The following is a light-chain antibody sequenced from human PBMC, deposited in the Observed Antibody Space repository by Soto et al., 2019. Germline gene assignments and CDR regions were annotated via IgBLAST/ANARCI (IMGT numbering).Light chain of an antibody. J-gene: IGKJ1*01. V-gene: IGKV3-15*01. Sequence: EIVMTPSPATLSVSPVERATLSCRASQSVSSNLAWYQQKPGQAPRLLIYGASTRATGIPARFSGSGSGTDFTLTISSLQPEDVATYYCQQYNSYPWTFGQGTKVDIK. CDR1: QSVSSN. CDR3: QQYNSYPWT. CDR2: GAS.